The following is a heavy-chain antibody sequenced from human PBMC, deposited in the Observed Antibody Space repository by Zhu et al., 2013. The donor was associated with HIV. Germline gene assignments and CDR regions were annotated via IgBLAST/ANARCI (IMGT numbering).Heavy chain of an antibody. V-gene: IGHV1-69*01. D-gene: IGHD2-21*02. CDR3: ARSPYCGGDCYHGPNDY. J-gene: IGHJ4*02. CDR2: IIPIFGTA. Sequence: QVQLVQSGAEVKKPGSSVKVSCKASGGTFSSYAISWVRQAPGQGLEWMGGIIPIFGTANYAQKFQGRVTITADESTSTAYMELSSLRSEDTAVYYCARSPYCGGDCYHGPNDYWGQGTLVTVSS. CDR1: GGTFSSYA.